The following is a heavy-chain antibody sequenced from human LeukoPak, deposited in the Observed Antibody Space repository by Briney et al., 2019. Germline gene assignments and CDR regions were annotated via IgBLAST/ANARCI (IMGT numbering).Heavy chain of an antibody. J-gene: IGHJ4*02. CDR1: GGSISSGGYY. CDR3: ARNRDGYNSFDY. Sequence: SQTLSLTCTVSGGSISSGGYYWSWIRQPPGKGLEWIGYIYYSGSSYYNPSLRSRVTISVDTSKNHFSLKLSSVTAADTAVYYCARNRDGYNSFDYWGQGTLVTVSS. D-gene: IGHD5-24*01. CDR2: IYYSGSS. V-gene: IGHV4-31*03.